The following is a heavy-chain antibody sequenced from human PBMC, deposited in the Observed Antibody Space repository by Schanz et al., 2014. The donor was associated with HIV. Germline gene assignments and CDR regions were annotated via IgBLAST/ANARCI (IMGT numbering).Heavy chain of an antibody. Sequence: QLVQSVSSFHPPWSSFPFSCNASEGTFSASDIVWLRQAPGQGLECMGGILPRSGTTNYAQKWQDRVTMTADKSTSTIYMELNSLRSEDTAVYYCARVLHLVLGKDGMDVWGQGTTVTVSS. V-gene: IGHV1-69*06. D-gene: IGHD6-13*01. CDR1: EGTFSASD. CDR3: ARVLHLVLGKDGMDV. J-gene: IGHJ6*02. CDR2: ILPRSGTT.